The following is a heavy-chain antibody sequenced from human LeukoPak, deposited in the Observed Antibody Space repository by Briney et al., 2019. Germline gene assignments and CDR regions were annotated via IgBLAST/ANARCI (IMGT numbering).Heavy chain of an antibody. V-gene: IGHV3-74*01. J-gene: IGHJ5*02. D-gene: IGHD5-12*01. Sequence: GGTLRLSCEASGLTFSNSWMHWVRQVPGKGLVWVSRMYGDMRDISYADSVKGRFTISRDNAKNTVYLQMNSLRGEDTAVYYCARDLGLRGSTWGQGTLVTVSP. CDR3: ARDLGLRGST. CDR2: MYGDMRDI. CDR1: GLTFSNSW.